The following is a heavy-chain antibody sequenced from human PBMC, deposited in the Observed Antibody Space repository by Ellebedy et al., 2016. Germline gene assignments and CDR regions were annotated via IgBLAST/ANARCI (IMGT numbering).Heavy chain of an antibody. CDR3: AGPMEATDS. Sequence: ASVKVSXKASGYTFNNYGISWVRQAPGQGLEWMGWISAYNGNTNYAQKFQGRVTMTTDTSTSTAYMELRSLRSDDTAVYYCAGPMEATDSWGQGTLVTVSS. CDR1: GYTFNNYG. V-gene: IGHV1-18*01. CDR2: ISAYNGNT. D-gene: IGHD5-12*01. J-gene: IGHJ4*02.